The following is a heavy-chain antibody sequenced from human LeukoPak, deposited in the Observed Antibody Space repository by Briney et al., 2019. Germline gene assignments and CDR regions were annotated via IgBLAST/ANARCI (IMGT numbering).Heavy chain of an antibody. CDR1: GFAFNDVG. J-gene: IGHJ4*02. D-gene: IGHD2/OR15-2a*01. Sequence: GGSLRLSCAASGFAFNDVGMHWVRQPPGKGLEWVSGIGWNGGDIGYAESVQGRFTISRDNAKKSLYLNMNSLRPEDTAFYFCAKARHSMGGAFDNWGQGTLVTVSS. V-gene: IGHV3-9*01. CDR2: IGWNGGDI. CDR3: AKARHSMGGAFDN.